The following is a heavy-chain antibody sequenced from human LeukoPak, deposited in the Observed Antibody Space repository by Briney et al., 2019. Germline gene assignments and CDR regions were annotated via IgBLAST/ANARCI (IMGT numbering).Heavy chain of an antibody. D-gene: IGHD3-3*01. CDR1: GYSISSGYY. CDR2: IYHSGST. CDR3: AIRYYDFWSGYSLGPFDP. Sequence: SETLSLTCAVPGYSISSGYYCGWIRQPPGKGLEWIGSIYHSGSTYYNPSLKSRVTISVDTSKNQFSLKLSSVTAADTAVYYCAIRYYDFWSGYSLGPFDPWGQGTLVTVSS. V-gene: IGHV4-38-2*01. J-gene: IGHJ5*02.